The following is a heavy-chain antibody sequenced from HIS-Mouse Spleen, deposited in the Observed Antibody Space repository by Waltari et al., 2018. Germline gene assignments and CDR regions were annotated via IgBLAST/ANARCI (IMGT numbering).Heavy chain of an antibody. D-gene: IGHD6-13*01. V-gene: IGHV4-39*07. CDR1: GGSISSSRYY. J-gene: IGHJ2*01. CDR3: AREIPYSSSWYDWYFDL. CDR2: IYYSGST. Sequence: QLQLQESGPGLVKPSETLSLTCTVPGGSISSSRYYWGWFRQPPGKGLEWIGSIYYSGSTYYNPSLKSRVTISVDTSKNQFSLKLSSVTAADTAVYYCAREIPYSSSWYDWYFDLWGRGTLVNVSS.